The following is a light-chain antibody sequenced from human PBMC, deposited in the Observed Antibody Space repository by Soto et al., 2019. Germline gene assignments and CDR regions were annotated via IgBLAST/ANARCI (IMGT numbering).Light chain of an antibody. J-gene: IGLJ2*01. CDR3: SSYTSSSTVV. Sequence: QSALTQPASVSGSRGQSITISCTGTSSDVGGYNYVSWYQQHPGKAPKLMIYDVSNRPSGVSNRFSGSKSGDTASLTISGLQAEDEADYHCSSYTSSSTVVFGGGTKLTVL. V-gene: IGLV2-14*01. CDR2: DVS. CDR1: SSDVGGYNY.